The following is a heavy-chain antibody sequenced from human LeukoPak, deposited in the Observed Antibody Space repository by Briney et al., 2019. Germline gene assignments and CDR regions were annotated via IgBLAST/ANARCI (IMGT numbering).Heavy chain of an antibody. V-gene: IGHV3-21*01. Sequence: GGSLRLSCAASGFTFSSYSMNWVRQAPGKGLEWVSSINISSSYIYYADSVKGRFTISRDNAKNSLYLQMNSLRAEDTAVYYCARLAVAGSDEAFDIWGQGTMVTVSS. CDR2: INISSSYI. D-gene: IGHD6-19*01. J-gene: IGHJ3*02. CDR1: GFTFSSYS. CDR3: ARLAVAGSDEAFDI.